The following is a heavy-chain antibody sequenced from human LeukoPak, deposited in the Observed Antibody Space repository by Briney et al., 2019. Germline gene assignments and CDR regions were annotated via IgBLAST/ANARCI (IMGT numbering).Heavy chain of an antibody. Sequence: SETLSLTCTVSGGSISSYYWSWIRQPPGKGLEWIGEINHSGSTNYNPSLKSRVTISVDTSKNQFSLKLSSVTAADTAVYYCARHNGDILTGYFDYWGQGTLVTVSS. D-gene: IGHD3-9*01. J-gene: IGHJ4*02. V-gene: IGHV4-34*01. CDR1: GGSISSYY. CDR3: ARHNGDILTGYFDY. CDR2: INHSGST.